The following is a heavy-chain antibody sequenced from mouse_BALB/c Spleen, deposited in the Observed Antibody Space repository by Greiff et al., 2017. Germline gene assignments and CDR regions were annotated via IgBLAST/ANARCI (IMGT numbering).Heavy chain of an antibody. V-gene: IGHV5-2*01. CDR1: EYEFPSHD. D-gene: IGHD2-4*01. CDR3: ARGRIYYDFPFAY. Sequence: EVQRVESGGGLVKPGGSLKLSCESNEYEFPSHDMSWVRKTPEKRLELVAAINSDGGSTYYPDTMEGRFIISRDNTKKTLYLQMSSLRSEDTALYYCARGRIYYDFPFAYWGQGTLVTVSA. J-gene: IGHJ3*01. CDR2: INSDGGST.